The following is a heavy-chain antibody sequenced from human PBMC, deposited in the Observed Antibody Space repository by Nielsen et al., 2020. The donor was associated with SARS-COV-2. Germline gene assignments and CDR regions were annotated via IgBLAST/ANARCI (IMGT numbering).Heavy chain of an antibody. J-gene: IGHJ3*02. CDR2: IIPILGIA. CDR3: ARDSFTWELPGGWAFDI. Sequence: SVKVSCKASGGTLSSYAISWVRQAPGQGLEWMGRIIPILGIANYAQKFQGRVTITADKSTSTAYMELSSLRSEDTAVYYCARDSFTWELPGGWAFDIWGQGTMVTVSS. V-gene: IGHV1-69*04. CDR1: GGTLSSYA. D-gene: IGHD1-26*01.